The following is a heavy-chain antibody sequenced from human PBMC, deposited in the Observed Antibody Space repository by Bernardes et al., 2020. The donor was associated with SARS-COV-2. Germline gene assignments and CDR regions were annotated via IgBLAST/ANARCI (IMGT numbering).Heavy chain of an antibody. CDR3: AGTTSTCCDY. D-gene: IGHD2-2*01. V-gene: IGHV3-74*01. Sequence: GGSLRLSCAASGITFSSYWMHWVRQPPGKGLVWLSRMSADCSGTTYADSVKGRFIISRDNAKNTLYLQMKRLRAEDTGVYYCAGTTSTCCDYWGQGTLLIV. CDR1: GITFSSYW. CDR2: MSADCSGT. J-gene: IGHJ4*02.